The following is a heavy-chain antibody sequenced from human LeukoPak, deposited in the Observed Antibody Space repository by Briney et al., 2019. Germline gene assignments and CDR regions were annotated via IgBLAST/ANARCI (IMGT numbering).Heavy chain of an antibody. CDR2: IYHSGST. J-gene: IGHJ4*02. CDR3: ARDPVQGIAAAGTGEY. V-gene: IGHV4-59*12. D-gene: IGHD6-13*01. CDR1: GGSISSYY. Sequence: SETLSLTCTVSGGSISSYYWSWIRQPPGKGLEWIGYIYHSGSTYYNPSLKSRVTISVDRSKNQFSLKLSSVTAADTAVYYCARDPVQGIAAAGTGEYWGQGTLVTVSS.